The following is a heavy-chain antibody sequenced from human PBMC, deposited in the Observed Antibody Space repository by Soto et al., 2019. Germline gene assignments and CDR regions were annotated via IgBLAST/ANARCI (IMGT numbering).Heavy chain of an antibody. D-gene: IGHD2-21*02. CDR3: ATEGDFLIGYV. CDR2: ISASGGST. Sequence: PGGSLRLSCAASGFTFSSYAMSWVRQTPGKGLEWVSAISASGGSTYYTDSVKGRFTISRDNSKNTLYLLMNSLRAEDTAVYYCATEGDFLIGYVWGQGTMVTVSS. V-gene: IGHV3-23*01. J-gene: IGHJ3*01. CDR1: GFTFSSYA.